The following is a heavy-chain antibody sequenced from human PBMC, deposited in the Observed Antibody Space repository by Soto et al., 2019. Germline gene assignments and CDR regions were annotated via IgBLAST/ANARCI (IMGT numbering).Heavy chain of an antibody. D-gene: IGHD5-18*01. V-gene: IGHV5-51*01. J-gene: IGHJ6*02. CDR1: GYSFTSYW. CDR3: ASNTAMADYYYYGMDV. CDR2: IYPGDSDT. Sequence: PRESLKISCQGSGYSFTSYWIGWVRQMPGKGLEWMGIIYPGDSDTRYSPSFQGQVTISADKSISTAYLQWSSLKASDTAMYYCASNTAMADYYYYGMDVWGQGTTVTVSS.